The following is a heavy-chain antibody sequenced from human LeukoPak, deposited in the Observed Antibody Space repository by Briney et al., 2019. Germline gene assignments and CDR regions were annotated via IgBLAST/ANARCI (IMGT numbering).Heavy chain of an antibody. Sequence: GGSLRLSCAASGFTFSSYGMHWVRQAPGKGLEWVAFIRYDGSNKYYADSVKGRFTISRDNSKNTLYLQMNSLRAEDTAVYYCAKMKCSRGWYPYFAFDYWGQGTLVTVSS. CDR1: GFTFSSYG. CDR3: AKMKCSRGWYPYFAFDY. J-gene: IGHJ4*02. D-gene: IGHD6-19*01. V-gene: IGHV3-30*02. CDR2: IRYDGSNK.